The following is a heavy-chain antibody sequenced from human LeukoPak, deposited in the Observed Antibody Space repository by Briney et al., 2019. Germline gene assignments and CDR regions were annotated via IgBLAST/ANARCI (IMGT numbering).Heavy chain of an antibody. CDR3: ARGFYRGASERSFDY. D-gene: IGHD4-11*01. CDR2: IYHSGDT. V-gene: IGHV4-31*03. Sequence: SQTLSLTCTVSGGSISSGGYYWSWIRQLPGKGLEWIGYIYHSGDTYYNPSLKSRVSISGDTSKNQFSLNLTSVTAADTAVYYCARGFYRGASERSFDYWGQGTLVTVSS. J-gene: IGHJ4*02. CDR1: GGSISSGGYY.